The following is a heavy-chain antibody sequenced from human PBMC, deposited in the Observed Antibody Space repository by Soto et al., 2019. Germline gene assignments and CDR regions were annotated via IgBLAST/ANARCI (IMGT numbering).Heavy chain of an antibody. J-gene: IGHJ4*02. CDR3: ARSQTSGYFGLYYYDY. D-gene: IGHD3-22*01. Sequence: QVLLVQSGAEVKKPGSSVKVSCKASGGPFSSHAISWVRQAPGQGLEWVGGIVPIFGTANYAQNFQGRVTIRADESTTTVYMEMSSLGFEDTAVYYCARSQTSGYFGLYYYDYWGQGTLVSVSS. CDR1: GGPFSSHA. CDR2: IVPIFGTA. V-gene: IGHV1-69*01.